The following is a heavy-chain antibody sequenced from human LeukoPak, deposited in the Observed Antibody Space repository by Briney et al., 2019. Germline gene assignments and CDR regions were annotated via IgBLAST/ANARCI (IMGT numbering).Heavy chain of an antibody. V-gene: IGHV1-2*04. CDR3: AGALYRGGWYSDY. CDR1: GYTFTNYY. Sequence: ASVKVSCKASGYTFTNYYIHWVRQAPGQGLEWMGWINPDSGGTNCAQKFQGWVTMTRDTSISTAYMELSRLKSDDTAMYYCAGALYRGGWYSDYWGQEPLVTVPS. J-gene: IGHJ4*02. CDR2: INPDSGGT. D-gene: IGHD6-19*01.